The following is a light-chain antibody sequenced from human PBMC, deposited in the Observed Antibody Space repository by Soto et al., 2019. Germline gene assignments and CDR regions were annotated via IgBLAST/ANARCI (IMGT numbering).Light chain of an antibody. CDR2: GAS. CDR3: QQYGSSPGT. J-gene: IGKJ1*01. V-gene: IGKV3-20*01. CDR1: QTISSSF. Sequence: EIVLTQSPGTLSLSLGERATLSCRASQTISSSFLAWYQQKPGQAPRLLIYGASSRATGIPDRFSGSGSGTEFTLTISRLEPEDFAVFYCQQYGSSPGTFGRGTKVEV.